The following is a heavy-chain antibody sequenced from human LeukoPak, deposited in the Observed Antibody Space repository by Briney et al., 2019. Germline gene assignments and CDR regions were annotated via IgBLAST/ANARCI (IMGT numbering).Heavy chain of an antibody. V-gene: IGHV1-8*01. D-gene: IGHD3-3*01. J-gene: IGHJ6*02. CDR2: MNPNSGNT. CDR3: ARGGYDFWSGYYPSKGMDV. Sequence: GASVKVSCKASGYTFTSYDINWVRQATGQGLEWMGWMNPNSGNTGYAQKFQGRVTMTRNTSISTAYMELSGLRSEDTAVYYCARGGYDFWSGYYPSKGMDVWGQGTTVTVSS. CDR1: GYTFTSYD.